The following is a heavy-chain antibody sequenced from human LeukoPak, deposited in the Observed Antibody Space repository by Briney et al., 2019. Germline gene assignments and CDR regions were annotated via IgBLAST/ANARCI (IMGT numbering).Heavy chain of an antibody. CDR1: GYTFTSYG. CDR2: VSTYSDKT. Sequence: GASVKVSCKASGYTFTSYGISWVRQAPGQGLEWMGWVSTYSDKTNPAQRFQDRVTMTTDTSTSTAYMELRSLRSEDTAVYYSATPLGGSGSFSLDYWGQGTLVTVSS. J-gene: IGHJ4*02. V-gene: IGHV1-18*01. D-gene: IGHD3-10*01. CDR3: ATPLGGSGSFSLDY.